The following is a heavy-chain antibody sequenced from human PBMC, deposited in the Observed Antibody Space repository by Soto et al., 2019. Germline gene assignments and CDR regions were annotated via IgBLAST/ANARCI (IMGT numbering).Heavy chain of an antibody. CDR1: GGSVSSGSYY. V-gene: IGHV4-61*01. Sequence: SETLSLTCTVSGGSVSSGSYYWSWIRQPPGKGLEWIGYIYYSGSTNYTPSLKSRVTISVDTSKNQFSLKLSSVTAADTAVYFCARGPREQQPDYWGQGTLVTVSS. D-gene: IGHD6-13*01. J-gene: IGHJ4*02. CDR2: IYYSGST. CDR3: ARGPREQQPDY.